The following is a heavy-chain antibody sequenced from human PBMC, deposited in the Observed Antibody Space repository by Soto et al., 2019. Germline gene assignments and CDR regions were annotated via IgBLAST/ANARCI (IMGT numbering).Heavy chain of an antibody. J-gene: IGHJ4*02. CDR3: ARALDSYGYYFDY. D-gene: IGHD5-18*01. Sequence: ASVKVSCKASGYTFTGYYMHWVRQAPGQGLEWMGWINPNSGGTNYAQKFQGWVTMTRDTSISTAYMELSRLRSDDTAVYYCARALDSYGYYFDYWGQGTLVTVSS. V-gene: IGHV1-2*04. CDR1: GYTFTGYY. CDR2: INPNSGGT.